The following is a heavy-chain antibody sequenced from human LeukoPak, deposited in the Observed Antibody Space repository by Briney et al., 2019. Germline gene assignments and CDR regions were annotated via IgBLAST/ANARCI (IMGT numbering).Heavy chain of an antibody. D-gene: IGHD6-19*01. Sequence: SETLSLTCAVSGYSISSGYYWGWIRQPPGKGLEWIGSIYHSGSTYYSPSLKSRVAKSVDTSKNQFSLKLSSVTAADTAVYYCARGWLGWFDPWGQGTLVTVTS. V-gene: IGHV4-38-2*01. J-gene: IGHJ5*02. CDR2: IYHSGST. CDR1: GYSISSGYY. CDR3: ARGWLGWFDP.